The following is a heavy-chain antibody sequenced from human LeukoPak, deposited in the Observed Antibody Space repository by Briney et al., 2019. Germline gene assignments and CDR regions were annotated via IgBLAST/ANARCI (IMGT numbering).Heavy chain of an antibody. D-gene: IGHD5-24*01. CDR2: ISYDGSNK. Sequence: GGSLRLSCAASGFTFSSYGMHWVRQAPGKGLEWVAVISYDGSNKYYADSVKGRFTISRDNSKNTLYLQMNSLRAEDTAVYYCAKEGDGYPEYCYYYYMDVWGKGTTVTVSS. CDR3: AKEGDGYPEYCYYYYMDV. CDR1: GFTFSSYG. J-gene: IGHJ6*03. V-gene: IGHV3-30*18.